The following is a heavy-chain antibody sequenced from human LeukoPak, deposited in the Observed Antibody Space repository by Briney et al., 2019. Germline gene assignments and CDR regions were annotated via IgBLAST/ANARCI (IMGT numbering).Heavy chain of an antibody. J-gene: IGHJ4*02. Sequence: GASVKVSCKASGYTFTHYYMHWVRQAPGQGFEWMGGINPNDGDTNYVQKFQGRVTMTRDTSISTAHMEVSRLRSDDTGVYYCARANFLYCSSTTCLFDYWGQGTLVTVSS. CDR2: INPNDGDT. D-gene: IGHD2-2*01. V-gene: IGHV1-2*02. CDR3: ARANFLYCSSTTCLFDY. CDR1: GYTFTHYY.